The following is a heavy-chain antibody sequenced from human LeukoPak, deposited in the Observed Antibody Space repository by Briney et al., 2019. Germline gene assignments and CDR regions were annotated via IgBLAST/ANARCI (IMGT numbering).Heavy chain of an antibody. V-gene: IGHV5-51*01. CDR3: ARHSTGATSEGFDY. CDR2: IYPDDSDT. D-gene: IGHD1-1*01. J-gene: IGHJ4*02. CDR1: EYSFPNYC. Sequence: GESLKISCKHSEYSFPNYCIGWVRQMPGKGLEWMGIIYPDDSDTRYSPSFQGQVTISADRSISTAYLQWSSLKASDTAMYYCARHSTGATSEGFDYWGQGTLVTVSS.